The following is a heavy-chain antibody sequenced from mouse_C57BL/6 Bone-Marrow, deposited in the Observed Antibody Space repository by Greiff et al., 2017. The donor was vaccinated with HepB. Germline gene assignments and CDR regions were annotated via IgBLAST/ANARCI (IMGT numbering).Heavy chain of an antibody. CDR3: TPTGTDWYFDV. V-gene: IGHV14-4*01. CDR1: GFNIKDDY. J-gene: IGHJ1*03. D-gene: IGHD4-1*02. CDR2: IDPENGDT. Sequence: EVQLKQSGAELVRPGASVKLSCTASGFNIKDDYMHWVKQRPEQGLEWIGWIDPENGDTEYASKFQGKATITADTSSNTAYLQLSSLTSEDTAVYYCTPTGTDWYFDVWGTGTTVTVSS.